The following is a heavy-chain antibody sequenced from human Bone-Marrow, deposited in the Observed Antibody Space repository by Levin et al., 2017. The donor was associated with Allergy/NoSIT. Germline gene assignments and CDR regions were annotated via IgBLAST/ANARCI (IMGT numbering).Heavy chain of an antibody. CDR3: AKTSRSSMDPDY. Sequence: PGESLKISCAASGFTFSSFWMSWVRQAPGKGLEWVANIKQDGSEQYYLDSVRGRFTISRDNAENSLYLQMNSLRVEDTAVYYCAKTSRSSMDPDYWGQGTLVTVSS. D-gene: IGHD6-6*01. V-gene: IGHV3-7*01. CDR2: IKQDGSEQ. CDR1: GFTFSSFW. J-gene: IGHJ4*02.